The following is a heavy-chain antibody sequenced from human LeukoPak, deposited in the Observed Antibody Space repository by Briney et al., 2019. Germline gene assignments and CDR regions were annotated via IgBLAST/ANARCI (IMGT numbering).Heavy chain of an antibody. J-gene: IGHJ4*02. Sequence: ASVKVSCKASGYTFTGYYMHWVRQAPGQGLEWMGWINPNSGGTNYAQKFQGRVTMTRDTSISTAYMELSSLRSEDTAVYYCARYSDGGSSDYFDYWGLGTLVTVSS. D-gene: IGHD4-23*01. V-gene: IGHV1-2*02. CDR1: GYTFTGYY. CDR2: INPNSGGT. CDR3: ARYSDGGSSDYFDY.